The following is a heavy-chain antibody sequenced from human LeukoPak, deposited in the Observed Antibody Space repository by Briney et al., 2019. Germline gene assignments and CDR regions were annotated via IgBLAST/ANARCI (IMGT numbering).Heavy chain of an antibody. CDR3: ARLSLSFYGAPDY. J-gene: IGHJ4*02. V-gene: IGHV3-21*01. CDR2: ISSSSSYI. CDR1: GFTFSSYS. Sequence: GGSLRLSCAASGFTFSSYSMNWVRQAPGKGLEWVSSISSSSSYIYYADSVKGRFTISRDNAKNSLYLQMNSLRAEDTAVYYCARLSLSFYGAPDYWGQGTLVTVSS. D-gene: IGHD4-17*01.